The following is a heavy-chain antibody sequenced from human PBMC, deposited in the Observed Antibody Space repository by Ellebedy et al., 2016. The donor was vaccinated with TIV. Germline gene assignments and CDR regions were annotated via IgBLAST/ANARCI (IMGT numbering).Heavy chain of an antibody. CDR3: AKDPAVAGTWFDY. J-gene: IGHJ4*02. V-gene: IGHV3-23*01. D-gene: IGHD6-19*01. CDR1: GFTFSSYA. CDR2: ISGSGGST. Sequence: GGSLRLSXAASGFTFSSYAMSWVRQAPGKGLEWVSAISGSGGSTYYADSVKGRFTISRDNSKNTLYLQMNSLRAEDTAVYYCAKDPAVAGTWFDYWGQGTLVTVSS.